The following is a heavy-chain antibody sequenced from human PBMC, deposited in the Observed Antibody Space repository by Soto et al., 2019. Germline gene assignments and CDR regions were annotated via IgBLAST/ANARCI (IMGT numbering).Heavy chain of an antibody. CDR3: AKEGDTSMAYYFDY. D-gene: IGHD5-18*01. CDR2: ISYDGFNK. Sequence: PGGSLRLSCVVLGFTFSSYGMRWVRQAPGKGLEGMAVISYDGFNKNYADSVKGRFTISRDNSRNTLYLQMDSLRPEDTAVYHCAKEGDTSMAYYFDYWGQGTPVTVSS. J-gene: IGHJ4*01. CDR1: GFTFSSYG. V-gene: IGHV3-30*18.